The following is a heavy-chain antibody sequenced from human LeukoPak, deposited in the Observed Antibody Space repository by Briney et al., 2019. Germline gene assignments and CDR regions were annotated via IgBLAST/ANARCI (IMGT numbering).Heavy chain of an antibody. CDR2: ISYDGSNK. Sequence: GGSLRLSGAASGFTFNSYGMHWVRQAPGKGLEWVAVISYDGSNKYYADSVRGRFTISRDNSKNTLYLQMNSLKDEDTAVYYCAKAHDFWSGIGYGMDVWGQGTTVTVSS. V-gene: IGHV3-30*18. J-gene: IGHJ6*02. D-gene: IGHD3-3*01. CDR1: GFTFNSYG. CDR3: AKAHDFWSGIGYGMDV.